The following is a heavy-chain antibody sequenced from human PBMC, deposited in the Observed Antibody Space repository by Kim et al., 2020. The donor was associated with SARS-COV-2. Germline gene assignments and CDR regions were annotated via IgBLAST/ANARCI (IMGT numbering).Heavy chain of an antibody. J-gene: IGHJ6*02. D-gene: IGHD6-13*01. CDR1: GGTFSSYA. CDR3: ARASAGNYGMDV. V-gene: IGHV1-69*04. Sequence: SVKVSCKASGGTFSSYAISWVRQAPGQGLEWMGRIIPILGIANYAQKFQGRVTITADKSTSTAYMELSSLRSEDTAVYYCARASAGNYGMDVWGQGTTVTVSS. CDR2: IIPILGIA.